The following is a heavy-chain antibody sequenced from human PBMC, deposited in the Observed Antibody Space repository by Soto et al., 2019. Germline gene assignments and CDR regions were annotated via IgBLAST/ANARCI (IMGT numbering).Heavy chain of an antibody. CDR1: GGSISSGGYY. V-gene: IGHV4-31*02. Sequence: SETLSLTXTVSGGSISSGGYYWSWIRQHPGKGLEWIGYIYYSGSTYYNPSLKSRATISVDTSKNQFSLKLSSVTAADTAVYYCARGAAGRYYYYGMDVWGQGTTVTVSS. CDR2: IYYSGST. D-gene: IGHD6-13*01. CDR3: ARGAAGRYYYYGMDV. J-gene: IGHJ6*02.